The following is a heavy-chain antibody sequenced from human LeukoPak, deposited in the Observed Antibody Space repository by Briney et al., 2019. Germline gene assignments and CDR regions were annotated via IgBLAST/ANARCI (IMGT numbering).Heavy chain of an antibody. D-gene: IGHD3-9*01. CDR1: GGSISSCY. V-gene: IGHV4-59*01. J-gene: IGHJ4*02. CDR2: IYYSGST. Sequence: SETLSLTCTVSGGSISSCYWSWIRQPPGKGLEWIGYIYYSGSTNYNPSLKSRVTISVDTSKNQFSLKLSSVTAADTAVYYCARAYYDILTGYYYFDYWGQGTLVTVSS. CDR3: ARAYYDILTGYYYFDY.